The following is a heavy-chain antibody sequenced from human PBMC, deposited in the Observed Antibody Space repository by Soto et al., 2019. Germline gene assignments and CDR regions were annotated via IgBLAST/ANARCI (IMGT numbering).Heavy chain of an antibody. J-gene: IGHJ4*02. CDR1: GYSIGTGYY. CDR3: ARPTYGYYYFDY. D-gene: IGHD3-22*01. Sequence: LSLTCAVSGYSIGTGYYWAWIRQPPGKGLEWIATIYHRGNTYYNPSLRSRVTISMDTSENQFSLGLRSVTAADTAVYYCARPTYGYYYFDYWGQGILVTVSS. V-gene: IGHV4-38-2*01. CDR2: IYHRGNT.